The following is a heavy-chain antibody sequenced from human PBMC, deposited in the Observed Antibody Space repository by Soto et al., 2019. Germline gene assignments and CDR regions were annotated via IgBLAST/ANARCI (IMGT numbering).Heavy chain of an antibody. CDR1: GFTFSNYI. V-gene: IGHV3-30-3*01. CDR3: ARDDEGGSYCDLGY. J-gene: IGHJ4*02. CDR2: ILHDGNNK. Sequence: QVQLVESGGGVVQPGRSLRLSCAASGFTFSNYIMHCVRQAPGKGLEWVAIILHDGNNKYYADSVKGRFTIARDNSKNTLYLQMNSLRTEDTAIYYCARDDEGGSYCDLGYWGQGTLVTVSS. D-gene: IGHD3-10*01.